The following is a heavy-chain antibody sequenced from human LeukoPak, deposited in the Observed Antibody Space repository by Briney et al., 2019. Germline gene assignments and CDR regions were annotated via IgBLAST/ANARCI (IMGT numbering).Heavy chain of an antibody. J-gene: IGHJ4*02. CDR2: ISYDGSNK. D-gene: IGHD4-17*01. CDR1: GFTFSDYY. V-gene: IGHV3-30*03. CDR3: ARDRTTTVTTEYYFDY. Sequence: GGSLRLSCAASGFTFSDYYMSWIRQAPGKGLEWVAVISYDGSNKYYADSVKGRFTISRDNSKNTLYLQMNSLRAEDTAVYYCARDRTTTVTTEYYFDYWGQGTLVTVSS.